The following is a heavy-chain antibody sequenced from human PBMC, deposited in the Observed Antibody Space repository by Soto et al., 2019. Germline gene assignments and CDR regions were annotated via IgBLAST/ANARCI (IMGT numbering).Heavy chain of an antibody. V-gene: IGHV4-31*03. Sequence: QVQLQESGPGLVKPSQTLSLTCTVSGGSISSGGYYWSWIRQHPGKGLEWIGYIYYSGSTYYNPSLKRRVTISVDTSKNQFSLKLSSVTAADTAVYYCAGLRFSRGSFDCWGQGTLVTVSS. CDR3: AGLRFSRGSFDC. CDR1: GGSISSGGYY. D-gene: IGHD3-3*01. J-gene: IGHJ4*02. CDR2: IYYSGST.